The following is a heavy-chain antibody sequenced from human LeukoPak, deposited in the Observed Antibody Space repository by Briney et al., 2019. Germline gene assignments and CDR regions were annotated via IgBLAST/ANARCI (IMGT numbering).Heavy chain of an antibody. CDR1: GFTFNNYG. CDR2: IWYDGSNK. CDR3: TGAGPYDY. V-gene: IGHV3-33*01. Sequence: PGGSLRLSCAASGFTFNNYGMHWVRQAPGKGLEWVAAIWYDGSNKYYAGSVKGRFTISRDNSKNTLYLQMNSLRAEDTAVYYCTGAGPYDYWGQGTLVTVSS. J-gene: IGHJ4*02. D-gene: IGHD1-26*01.